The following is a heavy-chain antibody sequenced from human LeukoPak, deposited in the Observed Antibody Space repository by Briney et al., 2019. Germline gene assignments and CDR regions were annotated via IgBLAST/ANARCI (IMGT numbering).Heavy chain of an antibody. CDR2: ISAYNGNT. D-gene: IGHD3-10*01. CDR1: GYTFTSYG. Sequence: ASVKVSCKASGYTFTSYGISWVRQAPGQGLEWMGWISAYNGNTNYAQKLQGRVTMTTDTSTSTAYMELRSLRSDDTAVYYCARDRRGSGSLLPRTNWFDPWGQGTLVTVSS. J-gene: IGHJ5*02. V-gene: IGHV1-18*01. CDR3: ARDRRGSGSLLPRTNWFDP.